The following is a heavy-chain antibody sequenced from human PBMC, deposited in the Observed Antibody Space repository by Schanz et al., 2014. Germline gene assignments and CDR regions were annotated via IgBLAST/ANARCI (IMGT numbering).Heavy chain of an antibody. CDR3: AKKVPAYNPFDS. V-gene: IGHV3-23*01. CDR2: ITGASDHI. D-gene: IGHD1-1*01. Sequence: EVQLLASGGGLIQPGGSLRLSCAASGFIFGSSVMAWVRQAPGKGLEWVSGITGASDHIDYAESVKGRFTISRDNSKNTLYLQMDSLRAEDTAVYFCAKKVPAYNPFDSWGQGTLVTVSS. J-gene: IGHJ4*02. CDR1: GFIFGSSV.